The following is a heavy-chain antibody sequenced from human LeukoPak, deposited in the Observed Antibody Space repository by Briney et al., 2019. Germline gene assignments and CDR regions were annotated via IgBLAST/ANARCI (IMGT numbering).Heavy chain of an antibody. Sequence: SETLSLTCSVSGHSISSGNYWGWIRLPPGKGLQWIGSIYHSGSTYYNPSLKSRVTISVDTSKNQFSLKLSSVTAADTAVYYCAKGYCRGNSCYDDRGAFDYWGQGTLVTVSS. CDR3: AKGYCRGNSCYDDRGAFDY. V-gene: IGHV4-38-2*02. CDR1: GHSISSGNY. CDR2: IYHSGST. J-gene: IGHJ4*02. D-gene: IGHD2-2*01.